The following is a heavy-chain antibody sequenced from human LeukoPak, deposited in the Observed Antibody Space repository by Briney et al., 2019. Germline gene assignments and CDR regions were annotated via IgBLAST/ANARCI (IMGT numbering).Heavy chain of an antibody. CDR3: ATDLRAVGAIIFDY. V-gene: IGHV1-24*01. CDR1: GYTLTELS. Sequence: GASVKVSCKVSGYTLTELSMHWVRQAPGKGLEWMGGFGPEDGETIYAQKFQGRVTMTEDTSTDTAYMELSSLRSEDTAVYYCATDLRAVGAIIFDYWGQGTLVTVSS. CDR2: FGPEDGET. J-gene: IGHJ4*02. D-gene: IGHD1-26*01.